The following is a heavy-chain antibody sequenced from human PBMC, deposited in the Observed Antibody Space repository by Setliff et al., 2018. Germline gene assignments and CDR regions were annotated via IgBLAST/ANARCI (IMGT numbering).Heavy chain of an antibody. CDR1: GFTFRNYY. D-gene: IGHD1-26*01. J-gene: IGHJ4*02. Sequence: LRLSCAASGFTFRNYYMHWVRQAPGKGLMWVSYIKSDGSNTHYADSVKGRFTISRDNAKNSLYLQMNSLRAEDTAVYYCARDWEQRGYYFDYWGQGTLVTVSS. CDR3: ARDWEQRGYYFDY. V-gene: IGHV3-74*01. CDR2: IKSDGSNT.